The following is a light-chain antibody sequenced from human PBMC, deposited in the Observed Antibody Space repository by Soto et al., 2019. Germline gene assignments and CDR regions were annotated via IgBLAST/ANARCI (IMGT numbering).Light chain of an antibody. V-gene: IGKV1-12*01. CDR1: QGISSW. CDR3: EQTNSLPRT. CDR2: AAS. Sequence: DIQMTQSPSSVSASVGDRVTITCRASQGISSWLAWYQQIPGKAPKLLISAASRLQSGAPSRFSGSGSGTDFTLTISSLQPEDFATYYCEQTNSLPRTFGGGTKVEIK. J-gene: IGKJ4*01.